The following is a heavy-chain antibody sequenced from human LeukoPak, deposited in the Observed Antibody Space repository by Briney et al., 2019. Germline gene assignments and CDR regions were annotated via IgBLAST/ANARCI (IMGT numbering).Heavy chain of an antibody. D-gene: IGHD6-13*01. CDR2: IYYSGST. CDR1: GGSISSSSYY. Sequence: KSSETLSLTCTVSGGSISSSSYYWGWIRQPPGKGLEWIGSIYYSGSTYYNPSLKSRVTISVDTSKNQFSLKLSSVTAADTAVYYCARGDSSSWYPGYFDYWGQGTLVTVSS. CDR3: ARGDSSSWYPGYFDY. J-gene: IGHJ4*02. V-gene: IGHV4-39*07.